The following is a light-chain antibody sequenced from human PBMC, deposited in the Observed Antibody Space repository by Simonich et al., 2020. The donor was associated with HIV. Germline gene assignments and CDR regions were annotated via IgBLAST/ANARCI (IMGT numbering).Light chain of an antibody. J-gene: IGLJ3*02. CDR3: QTWGTGIWV. CDR2: LNSDGSH. V-gene: IGLV4-69*01. CDR1: SGHSSYA. Sequence: QLVLTQSPSASASLGASVKLPCTLSSGHSSYAIAWHQQQPEKGPRDLMKLNSDGSHSKGDGIPDRFSGSSSGAERYLTISSLQSEDEADYYCQTWGTGIWVFGGGTKLTVL.